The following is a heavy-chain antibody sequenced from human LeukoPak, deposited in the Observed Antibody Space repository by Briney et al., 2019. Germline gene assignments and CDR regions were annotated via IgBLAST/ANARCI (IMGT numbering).Heavy chain of an antibody. CDR3: ASTNSGSYQGYFDY. J-gene: IGHJ4*02. CDR2: IYYSGST. D-gene: IGHD1-26*01. V-gene: IGHV4-39*07. CDR1: GGSISSSSYY. Sequence: ASETLSLTCTVSGGSISSSSYYWGWIRQPPGKGLEWIGSIYYSGSTYYNPSLKSRVTISVDTSKNQFSLKLSSVTAADTAVYYCASTNSGSYQGYFDYWGQGTLVTVSS.